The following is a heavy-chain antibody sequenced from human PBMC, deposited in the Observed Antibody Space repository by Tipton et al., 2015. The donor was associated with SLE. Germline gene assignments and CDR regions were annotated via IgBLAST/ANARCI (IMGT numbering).Heavy chain of an antibody. J-gene: IGHJ4*02. CDR1: GGSVSGKY. Sequence: TLSLTCAVYGGSVSGKYWDWIRQPPGKGLEWIGGINHSGSPNYNPSLKSRVTISVDTSKNQFSLKLSSVTAADTAVYYCARGDDSSGYYIDYWGQGTLVTVSS. CDR3: ARGDDSSGYYIDY. V-gene: IGHV4-34*01. D-gene: IGHD3-22*01. CDR2: INHSGSP.